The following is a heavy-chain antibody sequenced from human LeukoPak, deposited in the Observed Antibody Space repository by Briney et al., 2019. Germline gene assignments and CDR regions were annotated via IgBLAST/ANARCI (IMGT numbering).Heavy chain of an antibody. CDR2: ISSSSSYI. V-gene: IGHV3-21*01. Sequence: GGSLRLSCAASGFTFSSYSMNWVRQAPGKGLEWVSSISSSSSYIYYADSVKGRFTITRDNAKNSLYLQMNSLRAEDTAVYYCARELGITVTTAFDYWGQGTLVTVSS. J-gene: IGHJ4*02. D-gene: IGHD1-20*01. CDR3: ARELGITVTTAFDY. CDR1: GFTFSSYS.